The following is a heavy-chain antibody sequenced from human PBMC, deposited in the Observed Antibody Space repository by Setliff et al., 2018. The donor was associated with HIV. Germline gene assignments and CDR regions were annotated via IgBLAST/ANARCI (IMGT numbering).Heavy chain of an antibody. V-gene: IGHV4-38-2*02. CDR2: IYRTGST. Sequence: SETLSLTCTVSGYSISSGYYWGWIRQPPGKGLEWIGSIYRTGSTNYNPSLKSRVTVSLDMSKNQFSLKLTSVTAADTAVYYCGRQAWDHQSSGYFVDYWGQGTLGTVSS. CDR1: GYSISSGYY. D-gene: IGHD6-19*01. CDR3: GRQAWDHQSSGYFVDY. J-gene: IGHJ4*02.